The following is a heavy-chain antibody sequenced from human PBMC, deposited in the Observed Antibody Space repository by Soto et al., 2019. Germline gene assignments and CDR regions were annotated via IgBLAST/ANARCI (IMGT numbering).Heavy chain of an antibody. V-gene: IGHV1-8*01. CDR3: ALYYDFWSGSPRDFDY. D-gene: IGHD3-3*01. Sequence: ASVKVSCKASGYTFTSYDSNWVRQATGQGLEWMGWMNPNSGNTGYAQKFQGRVTMTRNTSISTAYMELSSLRSEDTAVYYCALYYDFWSGSPRDFDYWGQGTLVTVSS. J-gene: IGHJ4*02. CDR1: GYTFTSYD. CDR2: MNPNSGNT.